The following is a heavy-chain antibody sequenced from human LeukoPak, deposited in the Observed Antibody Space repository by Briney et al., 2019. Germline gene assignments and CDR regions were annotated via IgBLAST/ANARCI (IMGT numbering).Heavy chain of an antibody. J-gene: IGHJ4*02. CDR2: ISSSSSTI. V-gene: IGHV3-48*02. CDR1: GFSFSTYT. CDR3: ARARRYRSSWYNDY. Sequence: PGGSLRLSCAASGFSFSTYTMNWVRQAPGKGLDWVSYISSSSSTIYYADSVKGRFTISRDNANNYLYLQMNSLRDEDTAVYYCARARRYRSSWYNDYWGQGSLVTVSS. D-gene: IGHD6-13*01.